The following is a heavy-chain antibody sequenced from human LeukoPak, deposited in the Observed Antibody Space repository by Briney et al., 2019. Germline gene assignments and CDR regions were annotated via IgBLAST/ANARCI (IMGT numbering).Heavy chain of an antibody. CDR2: ISYDGTDK. Sequence: GGSLRLSCAASGLTFSSSAMHWVRQAPGKGLQWVAVISYDGTDKYTADSAKGRFTISRDNSKNTVYLQMNSLRAEDTAVYYCARGRYSSTWVSFDYWGQGTLVTVSS. V-gene: IGHV3-30*04. J-gene: IGHJ4*02. D-gene: IGHD6-13*01. CDR3: ARGRYSSTWVSFDY. CDR1: GLTFSSSA.